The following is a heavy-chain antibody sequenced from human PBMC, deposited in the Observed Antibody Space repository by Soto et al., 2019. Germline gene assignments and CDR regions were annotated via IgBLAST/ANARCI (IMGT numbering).Heavy chain of an antibody. CDR1: GYTFTSYA. J-gene: IGHJ2*01. Sequence: QVQLVQSGAEVKKPGASVKVSCKASGYTFTSYAMHWVRQAPGQRLEWMGWINAGNGNTKYSQKFQGRVTITRDTSASTAYMELSSLRSEDTAVYFCARVDASWYFDLWGRGTLVTVSS. D-gene: IGHD2-2*01. CDR3: ARVDASWYFDL. CDR2: INAGNGNT. V-gene: IGHV1-3*01.